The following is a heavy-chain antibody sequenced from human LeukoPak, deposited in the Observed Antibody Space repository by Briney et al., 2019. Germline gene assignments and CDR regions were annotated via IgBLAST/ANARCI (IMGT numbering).Heavy chain of an antibody. V-gene: IGHV4-34*01. CDR1: GGSFSGYY. D-gene: IGHD1-7*01. Sequence: SETLSLTCAVYGGSFSGYYWSWIRQPPGKGLEWIGEINHSGSTNYNPSLKSRVTISVDTSKNQFSLKLSSVTAADTAVYYCARGPWNWNYRRYYGMDVWGQGTTVTVSS. J-gene: IGHJ6*02. CDR3: ARGPWNWNYRRYYGMDV. CDR2: INHSGST.